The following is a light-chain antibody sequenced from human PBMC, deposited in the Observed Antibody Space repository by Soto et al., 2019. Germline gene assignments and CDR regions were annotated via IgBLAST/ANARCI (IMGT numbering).Light chain of an antibody. Sequence: DIQMTQSPSSLSASVGDRVTITCRASESISSHLHWYQQKLGAPKLLINAASSLQSGVPSKFSGSGSETDFALTINSLQREDFATFYCQQAYTTPPTFGQGTKLEIK. CDR2: AAS. CDR1: ESISSH. V-gene: IGKV1-39*01. CDR3: QQAYTTPPT. J-gene: IGKJ2*01.